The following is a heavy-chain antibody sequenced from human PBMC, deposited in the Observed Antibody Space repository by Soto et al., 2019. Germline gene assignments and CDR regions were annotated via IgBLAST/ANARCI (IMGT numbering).Heavy chain of an antibody. Sequence: GGSLRLSCAASGFTFSSYAMSWVRQAPGKGLEWVSAISGSGGSTYYADSVKGRFTISRDNSKNTLYLQMNSLRAEDTAVYYCAGITMIVLVNLNAFDIWGQGTMVTGSS. J-gene: IGHJ3*02. CDR3: AGITMIVLVNLNAFDI. D-gene: IGHD3-22*01. CDR1: GFTFSSYA. CDR2: ISGSGGST. V-gene: IGHV3-23*01.